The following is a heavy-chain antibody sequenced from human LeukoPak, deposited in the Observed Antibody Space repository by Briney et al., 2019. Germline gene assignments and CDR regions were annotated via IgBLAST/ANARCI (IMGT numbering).Heavy chain of an antibody. J-gene: IGHJ4*02. Sequence: ASVKVSCKASGYTFTGHYMHWVRQAPGQGLGWMGWINPNSGGINYAQKFQGRVTMTRDTSISTAYMELSRLRSDDTAVYYCVSQWIQLWSFDYWGQGTLVTVSS. D-gene: IGHD5-18*01. V-gene: IGHV1-2*02. CDR1: GYTFTGHY. CDR3: VSQWIQLWSFDY. CDR2: INPNSGGI.